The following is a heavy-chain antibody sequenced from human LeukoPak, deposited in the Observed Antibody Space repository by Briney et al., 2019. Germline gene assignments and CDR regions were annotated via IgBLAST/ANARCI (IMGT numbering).Heavy chain of an antibody. D-gene: IGHD3-10*01. CDR2: VSPNSGDT. J-gene: IGHJ5*02. CDR3: ARQDVVRGVRPFYWFDP. CDR1: GYTFTSYD. V-gene: IGHV1-8*01. Sequence: ASVKVSCKASGYTFTSYDINWVRQATGQGLEWMGWVSPNSGDTGYAQKFQGRVTMTRDTSTSTAYMELSSLTSDDTAGYYCARQDVVRGVRPFYWFDPWGQGTLVIVSS.